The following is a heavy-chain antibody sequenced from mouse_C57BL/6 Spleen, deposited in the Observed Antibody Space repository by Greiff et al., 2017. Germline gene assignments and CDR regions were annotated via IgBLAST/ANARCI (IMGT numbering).Heavy chain of an antibody. J-gene: IGHJ4*01. CDR3: ARFWDEGFYYAMDY. CDR2: IYPRSGNT. CDR1: GYTFTSYG. Sequence: QVQLQQSGAELARPGASVKLSCKASGYTFTSYGISWVKQRTGQGLEWIGEIYPRSGNTYYNEKFKGKATLTADKSSSTAYMELRSLTSEDSAVYFCARFWDEGFYYAMDYWGQGTSVTVSS. D-gene: IGHD4-1*01. V-gene: IGHV1-81*01.